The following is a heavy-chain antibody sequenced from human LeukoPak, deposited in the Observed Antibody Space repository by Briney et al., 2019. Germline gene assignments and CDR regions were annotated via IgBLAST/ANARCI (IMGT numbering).Heavy chain of an antibody. D-gene: IGHD4-11*01. Sequence: GGSLRLSCAASGFTFSSYAMSWVRQAPGKGLEWVSVIYSGGSTYYADSVKGRFTISRDNSKNTLYLQMNSLRAEDTAVYYCTRDYISDFWGQGALVTVSS. CDR1: GFTFSSYA. V-gene: IGHV3-23*03. CDR2: IYSGGST. CDR3: TRDYISDF. J-gene: IGHJ4*02.